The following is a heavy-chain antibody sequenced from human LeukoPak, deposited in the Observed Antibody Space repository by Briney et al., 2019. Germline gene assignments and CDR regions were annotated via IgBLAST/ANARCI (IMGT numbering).Heavy chain of an antibody. Sequence: PSETLSLTCAVSGGSIGSGGFSWSWIRLPPGKGLECIGYIYHSGITYYNPSLKSRVTISIDRSKNQSSLTLGSVTAADTAVYYCARGSGFYYGSGSPPTAVDVWGQGTTVTVSS. CDR3: ARGSGFYYGSGSPPTAVDV. D-gene: IGHD3-10*01. CDR1: GGSIGSGGFS. CDR2: IYHSGIT. V-gene: IGHV4-30-2*01. J-gene: IGHJ6*02.